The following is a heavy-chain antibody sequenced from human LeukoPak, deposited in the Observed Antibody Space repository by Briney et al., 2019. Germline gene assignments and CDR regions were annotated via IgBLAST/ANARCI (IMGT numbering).Heavy chain of an antibody. V-gene: IGHV1-3*01. CDR1: GYTFTSYA. CDR2: INAGNGNT. D-gene: IGHD5-18*01. CDR3: ARVSNSYGTPHFDY. J-gene: IGHJ4*02. Sequence: ASVKVSCKASGYTFTSYAMHWVRQAPGQRLEWMGWINAGNGNTKYSQKFQGRVTITRDTSASTAYMELSSLRSEDTAVYYCARVSNSYGTPHFDYWGQGTLVTVSS.